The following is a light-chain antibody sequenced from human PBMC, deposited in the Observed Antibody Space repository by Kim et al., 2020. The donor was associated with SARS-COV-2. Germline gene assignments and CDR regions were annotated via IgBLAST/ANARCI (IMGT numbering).Light chain of an antibody. J-gene: IGKJ2*03. V-gene: IGKV3-20*01. CDR2: GEC. Sequence: PGESAKLGVRASQSGSRSYLAWEQQSTGQAPRLLTDGECSRATGIPDRLSGSGCGTDVTVTISRLEPEDVAVYYCKQYGSSQLYSFGQGTKLEI. CDR3: KQYGSSQLYS. CDR1: QSGSRSY.